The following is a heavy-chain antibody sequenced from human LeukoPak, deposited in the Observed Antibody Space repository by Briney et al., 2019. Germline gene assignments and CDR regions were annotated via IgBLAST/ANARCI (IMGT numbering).Heavy chain of an antibody. Sequence: ASVKVSCKASGYTFTSYAMNWVRQAPGQGLEWMGWINTNTGNPTYAQGFTGRFVFSLDTSVSTAYLQISSLKAEDTAVYYCARDKGDYGDYVTPNYYYGMDVWGRGTTVTVSS. CDR3: ARDKGDYGDYVTPNYYYGMDV. V-gene: IGHV7-4-1*02. CDR1: GYTFTSYA. D-gene: IGHD4-17*01. CDR2: INTNTGNP. J-gene: IGHJ6*02.